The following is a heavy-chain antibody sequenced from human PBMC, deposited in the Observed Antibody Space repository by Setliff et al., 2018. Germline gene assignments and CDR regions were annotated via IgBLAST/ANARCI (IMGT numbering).Heavy chain of an antibody. CDR3: ARMSGFQYMDV. D-gene: IGHD3-3*01. J-gene: IGHJ6*03. Sequence: SETLSLTCSVSGHSIHISPWWSWVRQSPGKGLEWIGEISDSGSTNYNPSLKSPATISVDKSKNQFFLKLHSVTAADTAVYFCARMSGFQYMDVWGKGTTVTVSS. CDR2: ISDSGST. V-gene: IGHV4-4*02. CDR1: GHSIHISPW.